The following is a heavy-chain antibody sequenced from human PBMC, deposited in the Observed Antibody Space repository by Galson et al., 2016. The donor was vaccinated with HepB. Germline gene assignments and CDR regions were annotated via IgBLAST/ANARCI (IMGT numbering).Heavy chain of an antibody. V-gene: IGHV5-51*01. CDR3: PRSLTGSYDLWGAIYIYSGMVV. D-gene: IGHD3-3*01. Sequence: QSGAEVKKPGESLKISCRGSGYTFDSYWIGWVRQMPGQGLEWMAIIAPGDYDIRYSSSFQGQVTISVAKSISNAYLQWSGLTASATASYYCPRSLTGSYDLWGAIYIYSGMVVWGQGTTVAVS. CDR1: GYTFDSYW. CDR2: IAPGDYDI. J-gene: IGHJ6*02.